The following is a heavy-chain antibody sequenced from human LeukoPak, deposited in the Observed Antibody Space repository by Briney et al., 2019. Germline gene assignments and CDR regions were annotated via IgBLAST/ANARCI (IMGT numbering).Heavy chain of an antibody. Sequence: SVQVTCQGSGGTYSSYAISSVRPARGQALDWMAAIIPIFGTANYAQTFQGRVTITAEESTSTAYMGLSRLRSEDTAVYFCGKGRGGGHYYYYGMDVWGQGTTVTVSS. D-gene: IGHD3-16*01. CDR1: GGTYSSYA. CDR2: IIPIFGTA. V-gene: IGHV1-69*01. J-gene: IGHJ6*02. CDR3: GKGRGGGHYYYYGMDV.